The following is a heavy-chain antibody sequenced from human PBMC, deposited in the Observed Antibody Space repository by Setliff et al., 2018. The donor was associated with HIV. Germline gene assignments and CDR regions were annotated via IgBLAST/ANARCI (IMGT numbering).Heavy chain of an antibody. J-gene: IGHJ6*02. CDR3: AREIVAAAGTYYYYGMDV. CDR2: INGGNGNT. CDR1: GYTFTSYY. Sequence: GASVKVSCKASGYTFTSYYMHWVRQAPGHRLEWMGWINGGNGNTKYSQKFQGRVTITRDTSASTAYMELSSLRSEDTAVYYCAREIVAAAGTYYYYGMDVWGQGTTVTVSS. V-gene: IGHV1-3*01. D-gene: IGHD6-13*01.